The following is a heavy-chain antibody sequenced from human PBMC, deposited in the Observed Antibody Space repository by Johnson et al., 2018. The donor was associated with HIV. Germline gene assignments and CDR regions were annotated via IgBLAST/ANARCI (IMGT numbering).Heavy chain of an antibody. V-gene: IGHV3-30*03. D-gene: IGHD2-21*01. CDR2: ISYDGSNK. CDR3: ARGIGDEYAFDV. J-gene: IGHJ3*01. CDR1: GFTFSSYG. Sequence: QVQLVESGGGVVQPGRSLRLSCVASGFTFSSYGMNWVRQAPGKGLEWVAVISYDGSNKYYADSVKGRFILSRDNSKNTLYLQMNSLRVEDTALYYCARGIGDEYAFDVWGQGTMVTVSS.